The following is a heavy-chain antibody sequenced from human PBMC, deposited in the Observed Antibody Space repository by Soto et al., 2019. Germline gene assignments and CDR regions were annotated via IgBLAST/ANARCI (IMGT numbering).Heavy chain of an antibody. V-gene: IGHV4-59*01. Sequence: SETLSLTCTVSGVSLTSFYWSWIRQPPGKGLEWIGCIYDSGSTNFNPSLKSRVTMSVDTSRTQFSLKLSSVTAADTAVNYCASDGWGYDYVGGSNTPDYYYGMDVWGQGTTVTVSS. CDR1: GVSLTSFY. J-gene: IGHJ6*02. D-gene: IGHD3-16*01. CDR2: IYDSGST. CDR3: ASDGWGYDYVGGSNTPDYYYGMDV.